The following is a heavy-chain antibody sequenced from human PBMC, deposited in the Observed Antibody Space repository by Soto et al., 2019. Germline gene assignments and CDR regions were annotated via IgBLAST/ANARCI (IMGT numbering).Heavy chain of an antibody. CDR3: ARSGNYDSSGYHAFDI. D-gene: IGHD3-22*01. Sequence: ASVKVSCKASGGSVTTYSISWVRQAPGQGLEWMGGIISILGTTNYAQKFRGRVSISADESTSTVYMELSSLRYEDTATYYCARSGNYDSSGYHAFDIWGQGTMVTVSS. CDR2: IISILGTT. CDR1: GGSVTTYS. V-gene: IGHV1-69*13. J-gene: IGHJ3*02.